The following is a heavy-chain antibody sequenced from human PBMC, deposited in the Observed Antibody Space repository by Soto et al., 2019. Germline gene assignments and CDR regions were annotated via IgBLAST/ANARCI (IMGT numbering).Heavy chain of an antibody. CDR3: TGEGASGY. J-gene: IGHJ4*02. Sequence: QVQLVESGGGVVQPGRSLRLSCAVSGFTVSTYGMHWVRQAPGKGLEWVAVISRDGGTKYYADSVKGRFTISRDNSRNKLFLEMNSVRGDGMAVYYCTGEGASGYWGQGTLVTVSS. D-gene: IGHD2-8*02. CDR1: GFTVSTYG. CDR2: ISRDGGTK. V-gene: IGHV3-30*03.